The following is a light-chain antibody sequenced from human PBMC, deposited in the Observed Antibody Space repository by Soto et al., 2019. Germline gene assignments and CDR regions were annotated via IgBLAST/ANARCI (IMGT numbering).Light chain of an antibody. V-gene: IGKV3-15*01. CDR2: GAS. J-gene: IGKJ4*01. CDR1: QSIDND. Sequence: EIVMTQSPATLSVSPGEGATLSCRASQSIDNDLAWYQQKPGQAPRLLIYGASTRATGIPVRFSGSGSGTLFTLTINSLQSEDLAVYYCQQYHRWPPLTFGGGTKVEIK. CDR3: QQYHRWPPLT.